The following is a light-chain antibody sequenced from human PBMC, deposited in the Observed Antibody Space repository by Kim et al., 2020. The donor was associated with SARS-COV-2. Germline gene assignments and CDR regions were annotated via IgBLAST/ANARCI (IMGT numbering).Light chain of an antibody. CDR2: DKN. J-gene: IGLJ7*01. Sequence: SSSLSPSPSLSVALGPPVRITCQGDSLRRNYSTGYQQKPGQAPILVNYDKNNGPSWIQNRFSASSSGNTTSLTITAPQAIDEADYYCHSLASHETV. CDR1: SLRRNY. V-gene: IGLV3-19*01. CDR3: HSLASHETV.